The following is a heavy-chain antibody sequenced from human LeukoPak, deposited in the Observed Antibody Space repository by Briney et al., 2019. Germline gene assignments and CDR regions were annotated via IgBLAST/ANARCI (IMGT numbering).Heavy chain of an antibody. CDR2: INPDSGGT. V-gene: IGHV1-2*06. Sequence: ASVKVSCKASRNTFTAYYIHWVRQAPGQGLEWMGRINPDSGGTDYAQNFRGRVTLTRDTSISTAYMDLTSLRSDDTAVYYCASDQAGSVTSFDPWGQGTLVTVAS. J-gene: IGHJ5*02. CDR1: RNTFTAYY. CDR3: ASDQAGSVTSFDP.